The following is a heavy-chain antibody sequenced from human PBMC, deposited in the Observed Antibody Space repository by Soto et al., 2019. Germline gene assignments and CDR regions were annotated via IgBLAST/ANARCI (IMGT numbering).Heavy chain of an antibody. J-gene: IGHJ4*02. CDR1: GGSISSSNW. CDR3: ASARNRYSPSDY. V-gene: IGHV4-4*02. CDR2: IYHSGST. D-gene: IGHD5-18*01. Sequence: QVQLQESGPGLVKPSGTLSLTCAVSGGSISSSNWWSWVRQPPGKGLEWIGEIYHSGSTNYNPSLKGRVTISVDKSKNQFSLKLGSVTAADTAVYYFASARNRYSPSDYWGQGTLVTVSS.